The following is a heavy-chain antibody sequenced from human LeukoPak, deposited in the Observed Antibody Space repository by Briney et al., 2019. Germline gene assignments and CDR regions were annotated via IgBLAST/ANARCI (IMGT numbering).Heavy chain of an antibody. CDR1: SGSIFNSNW. V-gene: IGHV4-4*02. D-gene: IGHD2-2*01. CDR2: IFHSGST. Sequence: SETLSLTCSVSSGSIFNSNWWSWVRPPPGKGLEWIGQIFHSGSTTYSPSLKSRVTISVDKSKNQFSLKFTSVTAADTAVYYCARSPTKRVPEDYWGQGTLVTVSS. CDR3: ARSPTKRVPEDY. J-gene: IGHJ4*02.